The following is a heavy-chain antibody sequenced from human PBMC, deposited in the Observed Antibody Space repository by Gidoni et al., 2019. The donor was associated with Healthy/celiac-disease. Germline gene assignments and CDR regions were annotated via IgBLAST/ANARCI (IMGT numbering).Heavy chain of an antibody. Sequence: QLQLQESGPGLVKPSETLSLTCTVSGGSISSSSYYWGWIRQPPGKGLGWIGSIYYSGSTYYNPSLKSRVTISVDTSKNQFSLKLSSVTAADTAVYYCARRGAANDYWGQGTLVTVSS. D-gene: IGHD6-25*01. CDR1: GGSISSSSYY. V-gene: IGHV4-39*01. CDR3: ARRGAANDY. CDR2: IYYSGST. J-gene: IGHJ4*02.